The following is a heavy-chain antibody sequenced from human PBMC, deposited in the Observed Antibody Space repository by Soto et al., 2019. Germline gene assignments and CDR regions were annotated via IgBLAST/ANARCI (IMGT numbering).Heavy chain of an antibody. Sequence: ASVKVSCKASGYTFTGYYMHWVRQAPGQGLEWMGWINPNSGGTNYAQKFQGWVTMTRDTSISTAYMELSRLRSDDTAVYYCARDIDPPTQLRFLFRKYYFDYWGQGTLVTVSS. CDR3: ARDIDPPTQLRFLFRKYYFDY. CDR1: GYTFTGYY. V-gene: IGHV1-2*04. J-gene: IGHJ4*02. CDR2: INPNSGGT. D-gene: IGHD3-3*01.